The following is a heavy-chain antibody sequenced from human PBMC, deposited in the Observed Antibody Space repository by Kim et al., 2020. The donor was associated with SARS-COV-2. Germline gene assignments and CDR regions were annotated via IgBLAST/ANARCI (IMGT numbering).Heavy chain of an antibody. D-gene: IGHD3-3*01. CDR1: GFTFGDYA. Sequence: GGSLRLSCAASGFTFGDYAMHWVRQAPGKGLEWVSGIGWNSGSIGYADSVKGRFTISRDNAKNSLYLQMNSLRAEDTALYYCAKAHGGTRTYYDFWSGYLWFDPWGQGTLVTVSS. CDR2: IGWNSGSI. J-gene: IGHJ5*02. CDR3: AKAHGGTRTYYDFWSGYLWFDP. V-gene: IGHV3-9*01.